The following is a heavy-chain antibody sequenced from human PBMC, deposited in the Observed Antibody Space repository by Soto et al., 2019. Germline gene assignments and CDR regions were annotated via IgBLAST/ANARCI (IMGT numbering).Heavy chain of an antibody. CDR3: ARERDYRKPDYYYYYGMDV. CDR1: GGSISSGDYY. J-gene: IGHJ6*02. D-gene: IGHD4-4*01. Sequence: QVQLQESGPGLVKPSQTLSLTCTVSGGSISSGDYYWSWIRQPPGKGLEWIGYIYYSGSTYYNPSLKSRVTISVDTSKNQFSLKLSSVTAADTAVYYCARERDYRKPDYYYYYGMDVWGQGTTVTVSS. CDR2: IYYSGST. V-gene: IGHV4-30-4*01.